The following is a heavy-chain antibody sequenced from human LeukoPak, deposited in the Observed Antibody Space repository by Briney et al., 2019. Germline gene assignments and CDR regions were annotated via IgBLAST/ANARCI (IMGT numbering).Heavy chain of an antibody. CDR2: INAGNGNT. CDR1: GYTFTSYA. Sequence: EASVTVSCKASGYTFTSYAMHWVRQAPGQRLEWMGWINAGNGNTKYSQKFQGRVTITRDTSASTAYMELSSLRSEDTAVYYCARGEDVVVPAAMPLDYWGQGTLVTVSS. D-gene: IGHD2-2*01. J-gene: IGHJ4*02. V-gene: IGHV1-3*01. CDR3: ARGEDVVVPAAMPLDY.